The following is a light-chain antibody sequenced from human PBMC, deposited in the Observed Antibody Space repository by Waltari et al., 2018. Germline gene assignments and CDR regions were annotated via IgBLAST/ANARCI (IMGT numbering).Light chain of an antibody. V-gene: IGLV1-51*01. J-gene: IGLJ3*02. CDR1: SSNIGDNY. Sequence: QSVLTQPPSVSAAPGQTVTISSSGSSSNIGDNYVSWYQQLPGTAPKLLIHDNDKRPSGIPDRFSGSKSGTSATLDITGLQTGDEADYYCGAWDGSLTSMEFGGGTKLTVL. CDR3: GAWDGSLTSME. CDR2: DND.